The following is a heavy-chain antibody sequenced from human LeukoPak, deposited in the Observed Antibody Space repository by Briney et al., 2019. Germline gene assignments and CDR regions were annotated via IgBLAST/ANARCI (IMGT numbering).Heavy chain of an antibody. CDR3: ARDPLIVATMGPYYYGMDV. CDR2: IIPIVGTA. D-gene: IGHD5-12*01. V-gene: IGHV1-69*13. J-gene: IGHJ6*02. Sequence: ASVKVSCKASGGTFSSYAISWVRQAPGQGLEWMGGIIPIVGTANYAQKFQGRVTITADESTSTAYMELSSLRSEDTAVYYCARDPLIVATMGPYYYGMDVWGQGTTVTVSS. CDR1: GGTFSSYA.